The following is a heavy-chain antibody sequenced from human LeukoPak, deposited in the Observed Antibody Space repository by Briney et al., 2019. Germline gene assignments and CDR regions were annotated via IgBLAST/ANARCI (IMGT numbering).Heavy chain of an antibody. CDR2: VKSDGSST. D-gene: IGHD6-13*01. CDR3: VREKAVAFDY. J-gene: IGHJ4*02. V-gene: IGHV3-74*01. Sequence: GGSLRLSCAASGFTFSSYWMHWVRQAPGKGLVWVSRVKSDGSSTGYADSVKGRFTISRDNAKNTLYLQMNSPRAEDTAIYYCVREKAVAFDYWGLGTLVTVSS. CDR1: GFTFSSYW.